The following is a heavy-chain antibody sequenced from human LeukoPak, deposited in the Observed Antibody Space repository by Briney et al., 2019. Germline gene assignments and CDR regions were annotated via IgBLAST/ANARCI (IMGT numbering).Heavy chain of an antibody. D-gene: IGHD3-3*01. CDR2: IYYSGST. V-gene: IGHV4-59*01. J-gene: IGHJ3*02. CDR1: GGSFSGYY. Sequence: SETLSLTCAVYGGSFSGYYWSWIRQPPGKGLEWIGYIYYSGSTNYNPSLKSRVTISVDTSKNQFSLKLSSVTAADTAVYYCARSPMSEDAFDIWGQGTMVTVSS. CDR3: ARSPMSEDAFDI.